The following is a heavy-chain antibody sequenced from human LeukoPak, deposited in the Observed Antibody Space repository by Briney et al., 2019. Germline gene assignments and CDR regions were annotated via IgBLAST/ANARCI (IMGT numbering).Heavy chain of an antibody. Sequence: GGSLRLSCAASGFTFDDYAMHWVRQAPGKGLEWVSGISWNSGSIGYADSVKGRFTISRDNAKNSLYLQMNSLRAEDTALYYCAKDRSGRQFYYYYYYMDVWGKGTTVTISS. CDR3: AKDRSGRQFYYYYYYMDV. D-gene: IGHD3-10*01. CDR2: ISWNSGSI. J-gene: IGHJ6*03. V-gene: IGHV3-9*01. CDR1: GFTFDDYA.